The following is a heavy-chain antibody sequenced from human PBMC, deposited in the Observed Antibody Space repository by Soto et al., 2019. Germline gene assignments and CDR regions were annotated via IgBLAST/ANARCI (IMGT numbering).Heavy chain of an antibody. CDR1: GFTFSSYA. J-gene: IGHJ4*02. Sequence: PGGSLRLSCAASGFTFSSYAMSWVRQAPGKGLEWVSGIGASGAAAYYADFGRGRFIISRDNSKNTLHLQMNSLRAEDTAVYYCAVRKTGSYFDYWGQGTLVTVS. CDR3: AVRKTGSYFDY. CDR2: IGASGAAA. D-gene: IGHD1-26*01. V-gene: IGHV3-23*01.